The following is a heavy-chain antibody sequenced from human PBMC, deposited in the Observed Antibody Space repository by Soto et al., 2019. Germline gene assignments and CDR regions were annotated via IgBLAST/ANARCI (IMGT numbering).Heavy chain of an antibody. J-gene: IGHJ4*02. Sequence: QVQLVESGGDLVKPGGSLRLSCAASGFTFTDYYMAWVRQAPGKGLEWISYIGITGTPIYYADSVKGRFTISRDNARNSVFLQRDSLPADDTAIYYCARDFAASTGGGIEYWGQGTLVSVSS. V-gene: IGHV3-11*01. CDR3: ARDFAASTGGGIEY. D-gene: IGHD4-17*01. CDR2: IGITGTPI. CDR1: GFTFTDYY.